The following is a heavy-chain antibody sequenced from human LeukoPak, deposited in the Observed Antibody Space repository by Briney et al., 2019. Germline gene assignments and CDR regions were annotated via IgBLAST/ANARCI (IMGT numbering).Heavy chain of an antibody. CDR2: LYYGGST. CDR1: GGSISSFY. CDR3: ARDSGLRLIDY. J-gene: IGHJ4*02. Sequence: SETLSLTCTVSGGSISSFYWTWIRQPPGKGLEWIGCLYYGGSTNYNPSLKSRVAMSVDTSKNQFSLKLSSVTAADTAVYFCARDSGLRLIDYWGQGTLVTVSS. D-gene: IGHD4-17*01. V-gene: IGHV4-59*01.